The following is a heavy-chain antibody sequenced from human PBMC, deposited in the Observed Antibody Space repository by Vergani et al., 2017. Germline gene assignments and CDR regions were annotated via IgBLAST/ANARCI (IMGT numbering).Heavy chain of an antibody. CDR3: ARDLDSSGYYSYYYYYYGMDV. J-gene: IGHJ6*02. CDR1: GYTFTGYY. Sequence: QVQLVQSGAEVKKPGASVKVSCKASGYTFTGYYMHWVRQAPGQGLEWMGWINPNSGGTNYAQKFQGRVTMTRDTSISTAYMELSRLRSDDTAVYYCARDLDSSGYYSYYYYYYGMDVWGQGP. V-gene: IGHV1-2*02. D-gene: IGHD3-22*01. CDR2: INPNSGGT.